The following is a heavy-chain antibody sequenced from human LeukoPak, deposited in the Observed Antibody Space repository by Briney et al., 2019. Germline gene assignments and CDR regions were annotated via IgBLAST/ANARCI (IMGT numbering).Heavy chain of an antibody. D-gene: IGHD5-24*01. V-gene: IGHV3-9*01. CDR3: AKDLGPGSMATSPGFDY. CDR2: ISWNSGSI. Sequence: GGSLRLSCAASGFTFDDYAMHWVRQAPGKGLEWVSGISWNSGSIGYADSVKGRYTISRDNAKTSLYLQMNSLRAEDTALYYCAKDLGPGSMATSPGFDYWGQGTLVTVSS. J-gene: IGHJ4*02. CDR1: GFTFDDYA.